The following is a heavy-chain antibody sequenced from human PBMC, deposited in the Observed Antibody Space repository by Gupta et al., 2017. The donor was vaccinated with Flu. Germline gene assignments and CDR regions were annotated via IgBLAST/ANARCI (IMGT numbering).Heavy chain of an antibody. CDR1: GGTFSSYA. CDR3: AGGEIIDGYNSLEVGYAFDI. CDR2: IIPIFGTA. Sequence: QVQLVQSGAEVKKPGSSVKVSCKASGGTFSSYAISWVRQAPGQGLEWMGGIIPIFGTANYAQKFQGRVTITADESTSTAYMELSSLRSEDTAVYYCAGGEIIDGYNSLEVGYAFDIWGQGTMVTVSS. D-gene: IGHD5-24*01. J-gene: IGHJ3*02. V-gene: IGHV1-69*01.